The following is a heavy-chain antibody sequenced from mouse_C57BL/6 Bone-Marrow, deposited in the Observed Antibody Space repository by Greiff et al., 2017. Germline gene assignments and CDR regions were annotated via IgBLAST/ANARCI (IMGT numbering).Heavy chain of an antibody. CDR1: GYTFTDYY. J-gene: IGHJ1*03. V-gene: IGHV1-19*01. CDR3: ASYDDDGPWCCDV. D-gene: IGHD2-4*01. Sequence: VQLQQSGPVLVKPGASVKMSCKASGYTFTDYYMNWVKQSHGKSLEWIGVINPYNGGTSYNQKFKGKATLTVDKSSSTAYMELNSLTSEDSAVYYCASYDDDGPWCCDVWGTGTTVTVSS. CDR2: INPYNGGT.